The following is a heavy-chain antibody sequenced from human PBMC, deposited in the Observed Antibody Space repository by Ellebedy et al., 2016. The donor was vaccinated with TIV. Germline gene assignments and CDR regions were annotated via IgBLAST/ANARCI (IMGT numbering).Heavy chain of an antibody. V-gene: IGHV1-18*04. CDR1: GYTLASFG. Sequence: AASVKVSCKASGYTLASFGISWVRQAPGQGLEWMGWISVYNGHTNYAQKVQDRVTFTTDRSTSTAYMELRSLTPDDTAVYYCARVNYHVRLWFGEPPQYYGLDVWGQGTTVTVSS. CDR2: ISVYNGHT. J-gene: IGHJ6*02. CDR3: ARVNYHVRLWFGEPPQYYGLDV. D-gene: IGHD3-10*01.